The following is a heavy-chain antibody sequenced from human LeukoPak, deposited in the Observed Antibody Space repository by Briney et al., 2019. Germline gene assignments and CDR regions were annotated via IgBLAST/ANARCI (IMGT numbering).Heavy chain of an antibody. J-gene: IGHJ4*02. CDR2: INPNSGDT. Sequence: ASVKVSCKASGYSFTGYYMHWVRQAPGQGLEWMGWINPNSGDTYYAQKFQGRVTMTRDTSISAAYMDLSRLDSDDTAIYYCARDISVRIYYFDYWGQGTLITVSS. V-gene: IGHV1-2*02. CDR1: GYSFTGYY. D-gene: IGHD2-15*01. CDR3: ARDISVRIYYFDY.